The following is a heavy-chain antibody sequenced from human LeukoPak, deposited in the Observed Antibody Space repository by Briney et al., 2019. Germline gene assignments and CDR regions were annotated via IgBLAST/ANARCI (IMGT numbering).Heavy chain of an antibody. CDR3: TSGLRGYDILTGYSQSEPFDY. V-gene: IGHV3-73*01. Sequence: GGSLRLSCAASGFTFSGSAMHWVRQASGKGLEWVGRIRSKANSYATAYAASVKGRFTISRDDSKNTAYLQMNSLKTEDTAVYYCTSGLRGYDILTGYSQSEPFDYWGQGTLVTVSS. CDR1: GFTFSGSA. D-gene: IGHD3-9*01. CDR2: IRSKANSYAT. J-gene: IGHJ4*02.